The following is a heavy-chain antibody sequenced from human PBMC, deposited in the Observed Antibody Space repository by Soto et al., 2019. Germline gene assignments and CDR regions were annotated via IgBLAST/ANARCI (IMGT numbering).Heavy chain of an antibody. Sequence: EVQLVESGGGVVRPVGSLRLSCTASGFTFDHYGMSWVRQGPGKGLEWVATINWDGTSIGYADSVKGRFTISRDNAKNSLYLQMNILRAEDTASYYCARDLSITAEPFDCWGQGTLVTVSS. CDR2: INWDGTSI. CDR3: ARDLSITAEPFDC. J-gene: IGHJ4*02. V-gene: IGHV3-20*04. CDR1: GFTFDHYG. D-gene: IGHD3-10*01.